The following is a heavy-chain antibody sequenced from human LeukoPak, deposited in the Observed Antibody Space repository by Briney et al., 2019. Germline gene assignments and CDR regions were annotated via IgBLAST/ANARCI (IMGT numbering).Heavy chain of an antibody. J-gene: IGHJ5*02. CDR3: AGLGASGNGYLSWFDP. D-gene: IGHD3-22*01. V-gene: IGHV4-59*01. CDR2: IHYSGSS. Sequence: PSETLSLTCTVSGGSISSYYWNWIRQPPGKGLEWIGYIHYSGSSNNNPSLKSRVTISVDTSKNQFSLKLSSVTAADTAVYYCAGLGASGNGYLSWFDPWGQGTLVTVSS. CDR1: GGSISSYY.